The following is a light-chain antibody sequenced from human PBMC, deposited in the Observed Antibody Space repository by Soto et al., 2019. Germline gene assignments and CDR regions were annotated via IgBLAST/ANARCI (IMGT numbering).Light chain of an antibody. CDR1: SNDVGKYNL. CDR3: CSYAGGNSFYV. J-gene: IGLJ1*01. CDR2: DVT. V-gene: IGLV2-23*02. Sequence: QSALTQPASVSGSPGQSITISCTGTSNDVGKYNLVSWYQHHPGKAPKLMIYDVTQWPSGASNRFSGSKSGNTASLTIYRLQADDEGDYYFCSYAGGNSFYVFGTGTKLTVL.